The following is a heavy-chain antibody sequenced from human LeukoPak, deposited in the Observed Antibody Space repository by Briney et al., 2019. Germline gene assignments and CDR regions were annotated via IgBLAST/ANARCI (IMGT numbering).Heavy chain of an antibody. D-gene: IGHD3-9*01. CDR2: INHSGST. V-gene: IGHV4-34*01. Sequence: SETLSLTCAVYGGSFSGYYWSWIRQPPGKGLEWIGEINHSGSTNYNPSLKSRVTISVDTSKNQFSLKLSSVTAADTAVYYCARQSSHVRCFDWLSKPPDAFDIWGQGTMVTVSS. CDR1: GGSFSGYY. CDR3: ARQSSHVRCFDWLSKPPDAFDI. J-gene: IGHJ3*02.